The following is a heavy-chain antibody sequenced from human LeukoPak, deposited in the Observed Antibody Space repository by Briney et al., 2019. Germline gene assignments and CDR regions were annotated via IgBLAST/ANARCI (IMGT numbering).Heavy chain of an antibody. CDR1: GYSISNDNH. CDR3: ARDRGYGYFDS. D-gene: IGHD5-18*01. V-gene: IGHV4-38-2*02. Sequence: PAETLSLTCTVSGYSISNDNHWGWIRPPPGKGLEWVGSIYHTGTAYYSPSLKSRVTISVDTSKNQFSLNLNSVTAADTAVYYCARDRGYGYFDSWGQGTLVTVSS. J-gene: IGHJ4*02. CDR2: IYHTGTA.